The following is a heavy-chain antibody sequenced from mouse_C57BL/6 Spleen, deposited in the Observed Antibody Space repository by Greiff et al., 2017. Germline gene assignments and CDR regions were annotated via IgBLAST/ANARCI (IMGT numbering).Heavy chain of an antibody. CDR1: GYSITSGYD. Sequence: EVKLMESGPGMVKPSQSLSLTCTVTGYSITSGYDWHWIRHFPGNKLEWMGYISYSGSTNYNPSLKSRISITHDTSKNHFFLKLNSVTTEDTATYYCARGDYDEGAWFAYWGQGTLVTVSA. CDR3: ARGDYDEGAWFAY. V-gene: IGHV3-1*01. J-gene: IGHJ3*01. D-gene: IGHD2-4*01. CDR2: ISYSGST.